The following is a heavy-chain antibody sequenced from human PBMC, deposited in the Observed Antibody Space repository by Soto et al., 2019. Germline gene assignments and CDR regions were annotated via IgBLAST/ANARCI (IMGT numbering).Heavy chain of an antibody. Sequence: GGSLRLSCAASGFTFSDYYMSWVRQGPGKGLEWVSYISISGNHIDYADSVKGRFTSSRDNPKKSLYLEMNSLRAEDTAVYYCVRDKVFYYDSRNFLDPDSWGQGTSVTVSS. V-gene: IGHV3-11*04. D-gene: IGHD3-22*01. J-gene: IGHJ4*02. CDR3: VRDKVFYYDSRNFLDPDS. CDR2: ISISGNHI. CDR1: GFTFSDYY.